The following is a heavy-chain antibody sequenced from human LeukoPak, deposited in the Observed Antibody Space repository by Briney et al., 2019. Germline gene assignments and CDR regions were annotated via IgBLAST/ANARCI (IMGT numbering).Heavy chain of an antibody. V-gene: IGHV4-59*01. J-gene: IGHJ4*02. CDR3: ARDQGGSGN. D-gene: IGHD3-10*01. Sequence: SETLSLTCTVSGGSISSYYWSWIRQPPGKGLDWIGYIYNSGSTNYNPSLKSRVTISVDTSKNQFSLKLSSVTAADTAVYYCARDQGGSGNWGQGTLVTVSS. CDR2: IYNSGST. CDR1: GGSISSYY.